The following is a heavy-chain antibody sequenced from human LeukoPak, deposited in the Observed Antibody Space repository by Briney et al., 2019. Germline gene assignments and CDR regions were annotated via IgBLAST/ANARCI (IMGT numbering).Heavy chain of an antibody. CDR1: GYTFTSYA. CDR2: INTNTGNP. D-gene: IGHD6-19*01. J-gene: IGHJ4*02. V-gene: IGHV7-4-1*02. CDR3: ARGGLGAVAGPDY. Sequence: GESLKISCKASGYTFTSYAMNWVRQAPGQGLEWMGWINTNTGNPTYAQGFTGRFVFSLDTSVSTAYLQISSLKAEDTAVYYCARGGLGAVAGPDYWGQGTLVTVSS.